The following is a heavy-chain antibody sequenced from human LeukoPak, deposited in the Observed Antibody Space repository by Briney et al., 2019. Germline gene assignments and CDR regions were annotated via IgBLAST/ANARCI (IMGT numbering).Heavy chain of an antibody. CDR1: GFTFSSYG. D-gene: IGHD5-12*01. CDR2: ISYDGSNK. V-gene: IGHV3-30*19. J-gene: IGHJ4*02. Sequence: PGGSLRLSCAASGFTFSSYGMHWVRQAPGKGLEWVAVISYDGSNKYYADSVKGRFTISRDNSKNTLYLQMNSLRAEDTAVYYCARDRYSGYDSPNFDYWGQGTLVTVSS. CDR3: ARDRYSGYDSPNFDY.